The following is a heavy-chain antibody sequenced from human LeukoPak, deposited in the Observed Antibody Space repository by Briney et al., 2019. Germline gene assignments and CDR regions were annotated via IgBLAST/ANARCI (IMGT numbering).Heavy chain of an antibody. J-gene: IGHJ3*02. D-gene: IGHD6-19*01. CDR3: ARGFRPYSSGWYRDAFDI. CDR2: IYYSGST. Sequence: SETLSLTCTVSGGSISGYYWSWIRQPPGKGLEWIGYIYYSGSTNYNPSLKSRVTISVDTSKNQFSLKLSSVTAADTAVYYCARGFRPYSSGWYRDAFDIWGQGTMVTVSS. CDR1: GGSISGYY. V-gene: IGHV4-59*01.